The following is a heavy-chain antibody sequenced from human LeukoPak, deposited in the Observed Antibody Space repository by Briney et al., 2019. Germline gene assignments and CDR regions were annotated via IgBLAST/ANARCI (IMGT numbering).Heavy chain of an antibody. J-gene: IGHJ4*02. CDR1: GYSISSGYY. CDR3: ASGYDLSCFDY. Sequence: SETLSLTCAVSGYSISSGYYWGWIRQPPGKGLEWIGSIYHSGSTYCNPSLKSRVTISVDTSKNQSSLKLSSVTAADTAVYYCASGYDLSCFDYWGQGTLVTVSS. V-gene: IGHV4-38-2*01. D-gene: IGHD5-12*01. CDR2: IYHSGST.